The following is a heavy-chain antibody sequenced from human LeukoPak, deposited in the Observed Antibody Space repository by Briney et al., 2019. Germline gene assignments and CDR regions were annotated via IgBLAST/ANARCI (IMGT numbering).Heavy chain of an antibody. V-gene: IGHV3-9*01. CDR1: GFTFDDYA. Sequence: SLRLSCAASGFTFDDYAMHWVRQAPGKGLEWVSGISWNSGSIGYADSVKGRFTISRDNAKNSLYLQMNSLRAEDTALYYCAKLHTRGYSSSWYDYWGQGTLVTVSS. CDR3: AKLHTRGYSSSWYDY. J-gene: IGHJ4*02. D-gene: IGHD6-13*01. CDR2: ISWNSGSI.